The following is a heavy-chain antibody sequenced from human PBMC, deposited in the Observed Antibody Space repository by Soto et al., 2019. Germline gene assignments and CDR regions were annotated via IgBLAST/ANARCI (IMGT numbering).Heavy chain of an antibody. D-gene: IGHD3-3*01. CDR1: GFSFTTTIMG. CDR2: IYWDGES. V-gene: IGHV2-5*02. J-gene: IGHJ4*02. Sequence: QITLKEAGPTLVKPTETLTLTCTFSGFSFTTTIMGVGWTRQPPGKALEWLAIIYWDGESRHNPILRRRLTLTEDTSKNKVVLTMTNMDPKDTATYCCAHRDSIGATAYLDSWGQGIPVTVAS. CDR3: AHRDSIGATAYLDS.